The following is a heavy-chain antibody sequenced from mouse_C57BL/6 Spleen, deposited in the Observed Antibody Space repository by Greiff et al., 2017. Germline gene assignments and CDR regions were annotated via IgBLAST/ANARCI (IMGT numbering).Heavy chain of an antibody. Sequence: VKLQESGPGLVAPSQSLSITCTVSGFSLTSYAISWVRQPPGKGLEWLGVIWPGGGTNYNSALKSRLSISKDNSKSHVFLKMNSMQTDDTARYYYARKFDYGSSYDYAMDYWGQGTSVTVSS. D-gene: IGHD1-1*01. CDR2: IWPGGGT. CDR1: GFSLTSYA. V-gene: IGHV2-9-1*01. J-gene: IGHJ4*01. CDR3: ARKFDYGSSYDYAMDY.